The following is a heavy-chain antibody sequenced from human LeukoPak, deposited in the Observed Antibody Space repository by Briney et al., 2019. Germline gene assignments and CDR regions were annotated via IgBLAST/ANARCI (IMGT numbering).Heavy chain of an antibody. V-gene: IGHV4-59*08. D-gene: IGHD2-8*01. J-gene: IGHJ4*02. Sequence: SETLSLTCTVSGGSISSYYWSWIRQPPGKGLEWIGYIYYSGSTYYNPSLKSRVTISVDTSKNQFSLKLSSVTAADTAVYYCARVSPYCTNGVCALDYWGQGTLVTVSS. CDR2: IYYSGST. CDR3: ARVSPYCTNGVCALDY. CDR1: GGSISSYY.